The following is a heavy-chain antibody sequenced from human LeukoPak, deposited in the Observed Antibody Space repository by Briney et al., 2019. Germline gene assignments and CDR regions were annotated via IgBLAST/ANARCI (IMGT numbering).Heavy chain of an antibody. CDR1: GYTFTNNF. CDR3: ARGRLQLLLGADFFYYMDV. Sequence: ASVKVSCKASGYTFTNNFMHWVRQAPGQGLEWIGIINPSGDNTWYAQKFQGRVTMTRDMATSTDYLEVSSLRSEDTAVYYCARGRLQLLLGADFFYYMDVWGKGTTVIISS. D-gene: IGHD5-18*01. V-gene: IGHV1-46*01. J-gene: IGHJ6*03. CDR2: INPSGDNT.